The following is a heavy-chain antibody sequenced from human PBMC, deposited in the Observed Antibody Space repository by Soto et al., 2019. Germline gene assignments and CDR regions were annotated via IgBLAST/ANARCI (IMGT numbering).Heavy chain of an antibody. CDR2: INPNNGDT. J-gene: IGHJ4*02. Sequence: ASVKVSCKASGYTFTGYYIHWVRQAPGQGLEWMGWINPNNGDTNYAQKFQGRVTMTRDTSTSTAYMELSSLRFDDTAVYYCARHGGYDYVFDYWGQGTLVTSPQ. D-gene: IGHD5-12*01. V-gene: IGHV1-2*02. CDR1: GYTFTGYY. CDR3: ARHGGYDYVFDY.